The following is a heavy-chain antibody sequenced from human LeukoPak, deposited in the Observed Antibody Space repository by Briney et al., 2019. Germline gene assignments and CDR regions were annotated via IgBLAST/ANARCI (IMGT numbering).Heavy chain of an antibody. CDR3: ARLLRERWELRNEPFDY. J-gene: IGHJ4*02. Sequence: GGSLRLSCAASGFTVSSNYMSWVRQAPGKGLEWVSVIYSGGSTYYADSVKGRFTISRDNSKNTLYLQMNSLRAEDTAVYCCARLLRERWELRNEPFDYWGQGTLVTVSS. D-gene: IGHD1-26*01. CDR2: IYSGGST. V-gene: IGHV3-66*01. CDR1: GFTVSSNY.